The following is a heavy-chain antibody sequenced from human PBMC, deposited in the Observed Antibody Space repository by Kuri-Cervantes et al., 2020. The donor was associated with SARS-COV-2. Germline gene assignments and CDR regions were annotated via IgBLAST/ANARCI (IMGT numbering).Heavy chain of an antibody. Sequence: GESLKISCAASGFTFSSYDMHWVRQATGKGLEWVSAIGTAGDTYYPGSVKGRFTISRDNSKNTLYLQMNTLKTEDTAVFYCARDASYSGSYGSFQHWGQGTLVTFSS. J-gene: IGHJ1*01. CDR2: IGTAGDT. V-gene: IGHV3-13*01. CDR1: GFTFSSYD. CDR3: ARDASYSGSYGSFQH. D-gene: IGHD1-26*01.